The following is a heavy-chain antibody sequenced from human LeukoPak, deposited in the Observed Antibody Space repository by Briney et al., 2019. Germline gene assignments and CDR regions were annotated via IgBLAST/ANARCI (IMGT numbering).Heavy chain of an antibody. J-gene: IGHJ4*02. Sequence: SETLSLTCTVSGGSISSYYWSWIRQPPGKGLEWIADISDIGSINYNPSLKSRVTISLDTSKNQFSLKLSSVTAADTAVYYCAGHHPRNTVDFWGQGTLVTVSS. CDR2: ISDIGSI. V-gene: IGHV4-59*08. CDR1: GGSISSYY. CDR3: AGHHPRNTVDF. D-gene: IGHD2/OR15-2a*01.